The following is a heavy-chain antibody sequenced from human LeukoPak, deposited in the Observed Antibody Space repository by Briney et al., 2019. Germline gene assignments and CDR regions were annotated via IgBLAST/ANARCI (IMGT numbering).Heavy chain of an antibody. CDR1: GGSVSSGSYY. J-gene: IGHJ4*02. CDR2: IYYSGST. D-gene: IGHD3-10*01. V-gene: IGHV4-39*07. CDR3: ARVPYGSGSYHYFDY. Sequence: SETLSLTCTVSGGSVSSGSYYWGWIRQPPGKGLEWIGNIYYSGSTYYNPSLKSRVTISVDTSKNQFSLKLSSVTAADTAVYYCARVPYGSGSYHYFDYWGQGTLVTVSS.